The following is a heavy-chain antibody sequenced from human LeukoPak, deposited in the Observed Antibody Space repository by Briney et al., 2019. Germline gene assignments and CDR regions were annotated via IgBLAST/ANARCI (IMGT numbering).Heavy chain of an antibody. Sequence: PGGSLRLSCTASGFSFGDYAMSWVRQAPGKGLEWVGFIRSKAYGGTTEYAASVKGRFTISRDDSKSIAYLQMNSLKTEDTAVYYCTSGGTSHYWGQGTLVTVSS. CDR2: IRSKAYGGTT. CDR3: TSGGTSHY. D-gene: IGHD4-23*01. J-gene: IGHJ4*02. CDR1: GFSFGDYA. V-gene: IGHV3-49*04.